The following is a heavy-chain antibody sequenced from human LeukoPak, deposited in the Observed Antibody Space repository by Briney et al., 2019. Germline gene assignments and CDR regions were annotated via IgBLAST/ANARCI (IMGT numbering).Heavy chain of an antibody. V-gene: IGHV1-24*01. CDR2: FDPEDGET. CDR1: GYTLTELS. D-gene: IGHD3-3*01. Sequence: ASVKVSCKVSGYTLTELSMHWVRQAPGKGLEWMGGFDPEDGETIYAQKFQGRVTMTEDTSTDIAYMELSSLRSEDTAVYYCATRAGGYYDFWSGSVGSMDVWGKGTTVTVSS. CDR3: ATRAGGYYDFWSGSVGSMDV. J-gene: IGHJ6*03.